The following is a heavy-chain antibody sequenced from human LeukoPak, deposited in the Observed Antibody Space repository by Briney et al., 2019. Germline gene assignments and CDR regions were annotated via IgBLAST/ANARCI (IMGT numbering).Heavy chain of an antibody. CDR1: GDSISSRTYY. D-gene: IGHD1-14*01. CDR2: IWNSGST. Sequence: KSSETLSLTCSVSGDSISSRTYYWTWIRQHPEKGLEWIGYIWNSGSTNYNPALKSRVSISVDTSKNQFSLKLSSVTAADTAVYYCARDRSGTTPAFDYWGQGTLVTVSS. J-gene: IGHJ4*02. CDR3: ARDRSGTTPAFDY. V-gene: IGHV4-31*03.